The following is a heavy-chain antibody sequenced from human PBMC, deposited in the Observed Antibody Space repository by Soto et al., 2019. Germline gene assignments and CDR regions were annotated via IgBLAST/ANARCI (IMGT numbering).Heavy chain of an antibody. D-gene: IGHD2-21*01. J-gene: IGHJ4*02. CDR2: IYYRGGT. CDR1: GGSLRSGAFH. CDR3: ARGIVVYSIPTYFDY. V-gene: IGHV4-31*03. Sequence: QVQLQESGPGLVKPSQTLSLTCTVSGGSLRSGAFHWSWIRQHPGKGLDWIGYIYYRGGTYYNPSLTSRLTISIDASKNQFSLKLRSVTAADTAVYYCARGIVVYSIPTYFDYWGQGTLLTVSS.